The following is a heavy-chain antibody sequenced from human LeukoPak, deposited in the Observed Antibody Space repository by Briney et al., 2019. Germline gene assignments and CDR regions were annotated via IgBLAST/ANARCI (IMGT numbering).Heavy chain of an antibody. CDR2: ISPSGGST. CDR1: GYTFTSNY. CDR3: ARDGFKLLWFGELLYLRSYYFDY. D-gene: IGHD3-10*01. V-gene: IGHV1-46*01. Sequence: ASVKVSCKAFGYTFTSNYMHWVRQAPGQGPEWMGVISPSGGSTTYAQKFQGRVTMTRDTSTSTVYMELSSLRSEDTAVYYCARDGFKLLWFGELLYLRSYYFDYWGQGTLVTVSS. J-gene: IGHJ4*02.